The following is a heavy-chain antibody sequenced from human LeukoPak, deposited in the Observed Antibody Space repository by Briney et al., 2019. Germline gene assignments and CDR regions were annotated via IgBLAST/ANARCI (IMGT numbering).Heavy chain of an antibody. J-gene: IGHJ4*02. Sequence: PSETLSLTCTVSGGSISSYYWSWIRQPAGKGLEWIGRIYTSGSTNYNPSPKSRVTMSIDTSKNQFSLKLSSVTAADTAVYYCARAGDSSSWYEGGYYFDYWGQGTLVTDSS. V-gene: IGHV4-4*07. CDR3: ARAGDSSSWYEGGYYFDY. CDR1: GGSISSYY. D-gene: IGHD6-13*01. CDR2: IYTSGST.